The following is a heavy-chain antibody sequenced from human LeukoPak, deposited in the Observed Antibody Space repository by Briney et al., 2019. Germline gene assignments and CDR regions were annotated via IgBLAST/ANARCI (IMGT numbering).Heavy chain of an antibody. CDR1: GGSISTYY. D-gene: IGHD1-26*01. CDR3: ARHGTGYFDY. Sequence: SETLSLTCTVSGGSISTYYWSWIRQPPGKGLEWIGYVYYSGSTYYNPSLQSRVTISVDTSKNRFSLKLSSMTAADTAVYYCARHGTGYFDYWGLGTLVTVSS. J-gene: IGHJ4*02. V-gene: IGHV4-59*08. CDR2: VYYSGST.